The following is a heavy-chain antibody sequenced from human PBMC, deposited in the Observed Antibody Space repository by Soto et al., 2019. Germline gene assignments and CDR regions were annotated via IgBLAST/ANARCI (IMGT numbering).Heavy chain of an antibody. V-gene: IGHV3-72*01. CDR1: GFPFSDHY. J-gene: IGHJ6*02. Sequence: GGSLRLSCAASGFPFSDHYMDWVRQAPGKGLEWVGRVRDKANSYTTQYAASVKGRFTISRDDSKNSLYLQMNRLETEDTAVYWCGRIEVVTVKGQAYYGMDVWGQGTTVTVSS. CDR2: VRDKANSYTT. D-gene: IGHD2-21*02. CDR3: GRIEVVTVKGQAYYGMDV.